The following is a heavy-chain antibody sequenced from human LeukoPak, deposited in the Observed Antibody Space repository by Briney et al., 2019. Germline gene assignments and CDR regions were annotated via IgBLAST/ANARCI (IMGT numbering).Heavy chain of an antibody. CDR2: IYYSGST. D-gene: IGHD6-19*01. Sequence: PSETLSLTCTVSGGSISSSSYYWGWIRQPPGKGLERIGSIYYSGSTYYNPSLKSRVTISVDTSKNQFSLKLSSVTAADTAVYYCARKGAVAGTRWFDPWGQGTLVTVSS. J-gene: IGHJ5*02. V-gene: IGHV4-39*01. CDR3: ARKGAVAGTRWFDP. CDR1: GGSISSSSYY.